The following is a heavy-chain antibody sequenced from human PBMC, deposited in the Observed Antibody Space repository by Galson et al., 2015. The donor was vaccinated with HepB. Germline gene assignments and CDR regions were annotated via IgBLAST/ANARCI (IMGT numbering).Heavy chain of an antibody. V-gene: IGHV1-69*10. D-gene: IGHD1-14*01. J-gene: IGHJ6*03. Sequence: SVKVSCKASGGTFSNFAISWVRQAPGQGLEWMGVIIPILGIAKYAQKFQDRVTITADKSTTTAYMELSSLRSEDTAVYYCARGQPWPSIDYYYYMDVWGKGTTVTVSS. CDR1: GGTFSNFA. CDR3: ARGQPWPSIDYYYYMDV. CDR2: IIPILGIA.